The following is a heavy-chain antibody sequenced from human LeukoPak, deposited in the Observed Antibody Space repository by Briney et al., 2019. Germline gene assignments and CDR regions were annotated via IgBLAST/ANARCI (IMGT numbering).Heavy chain of an antibody. V-gene: IGHV1-69*13. CDR2: IIPIFGTA. D-gene: IGHD6-13*01. Sequence: ASVTVSCKASGGTFSSYAISWVRQAPGQGLEWMGGIIPIFGTANYAQKFQGRVTITADESTSTAYMELSSLRSEDTAVYYCARESPEPETLKGIAAASTWGQGTLVTVSS. CDR1: GGTFSSYA. J-gene: IGHJ5*02. CDR3: ARESPEPETLKGIAAAST.